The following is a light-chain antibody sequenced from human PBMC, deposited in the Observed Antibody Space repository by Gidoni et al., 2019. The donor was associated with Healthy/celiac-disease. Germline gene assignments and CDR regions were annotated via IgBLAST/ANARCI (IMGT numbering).Light chain of an antibody. V-gene: IGKV1-9*01. CDR2: AAS. CDR1: QGISSY. Sequence: DIQLTQSPSFLAASVGDRVTITCRASQGISSYLAWSQQKPGKAPKHLIYAASTWQSRVPSRFSGSRAGTEFTITISSLQHEEVATYYCQQLNNYPPWTFGQGTKVEIK. J-gene: IGKJ1*01. CDR3: QQLNNYPPWT.